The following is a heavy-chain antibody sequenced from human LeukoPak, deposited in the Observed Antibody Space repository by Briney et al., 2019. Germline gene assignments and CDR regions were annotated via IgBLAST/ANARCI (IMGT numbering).Heavy chain of an antibody. Sequence: GASVKVSCKASGYTFTSYSMHWVRQAPGQGLEWMGIINPSGGSTSYAQKFQGRVTMTRDTSTGTVYMELGSLRSEDTAVYYCARDKSMDPFDYWGQGTLVTVSS. CDR3: ARDKSMDPFDY. J-gene: IGHJ4*02. CDR1: GYTFTSYS. D-gene: IGHD6-6*01. V-gene: IGHV1-46*01. CDR2: INPSGGST.